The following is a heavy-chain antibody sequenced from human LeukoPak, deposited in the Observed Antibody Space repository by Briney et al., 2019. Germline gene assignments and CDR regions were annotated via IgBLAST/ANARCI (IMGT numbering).Heavy chain of an antibody. D-gene: IGHD3-10*01. CDR2: IYYSGST. V-gene: IGHV4-30-4*01. J-gene: IGHJ4*02. Sequence: SETLSLTCTVSGGSISSGDYYWSWIRQPPGKGLEWIGYIYYSGSTYYNPSLKSRVTISVDTSKSQFSLKLSSVTAADTAVYYCARSGGSKASAFDYWGQGTLVTVSS. CDR1: GGSISSGDYY. CDR3: ARSGGSKASAFDY.